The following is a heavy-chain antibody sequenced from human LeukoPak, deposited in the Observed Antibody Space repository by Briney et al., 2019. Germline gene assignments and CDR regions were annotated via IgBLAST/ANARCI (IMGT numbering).Heavy chain of an antibody. CDR3: ARNYYDSSGYYSDFDY. CDR2: IIPIFGTA. V-gene: IGHV1-69*06. Sequence: SVKVSCKASRGTFTSYAISWVRQAPGQGLEWMGGIIPIFGTANYAQKFQGRVTITADKSTSTAYMELSSLRSEDTAVYYCARNYYDSSGYYSDFDYWGQGTLVTVSS. CDR1: RGTFTSYA. D-gene: IGHD3-22*01. J-gene: IGHJ4*02.